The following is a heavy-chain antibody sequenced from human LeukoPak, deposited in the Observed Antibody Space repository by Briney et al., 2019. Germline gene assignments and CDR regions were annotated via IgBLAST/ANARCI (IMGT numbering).Heavy chain of an antibody. V-gene: IGHV1-69*05. J-gene: IGHJ4*02. CDR2: IIPIFGTA. D-gene: IGHD3-22*01. CDR1: GGTFSSYT. Sequence: ASVKVSCKASGGTFSSYTISWVRQAPGQGLEWMGRIIPIFGTANYAQKFQGRVTITTDESTSTAYMELSSLRSEDTAVYYCARDGQGYYYDSSGYSDWGQGTLVTVSS. CDR3: ARDGQGYYYDSSGYSD.